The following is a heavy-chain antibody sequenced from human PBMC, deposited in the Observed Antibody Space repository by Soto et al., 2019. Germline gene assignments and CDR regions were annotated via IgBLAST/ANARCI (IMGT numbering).Heavy chain of an antibody. CDR1: GFTFSSYG. J-gene: IGHJ3*02. D-gene: IGHD3-9*01. V-gene: IGHV3-33*01. CDR2: IWYDGSNK. CDR3: ARDILATFDI. Sequence: QVQLVESGGGVVQPGRSLRLSCAASGFTFSSYGMHWVRQAPGKGLEWVAVIWYDGSNKYYADSVKGRFTISRDNSKNTLYLQMNILRAEDTAVYYCARDILATFDIWGQGTMVTVSS.